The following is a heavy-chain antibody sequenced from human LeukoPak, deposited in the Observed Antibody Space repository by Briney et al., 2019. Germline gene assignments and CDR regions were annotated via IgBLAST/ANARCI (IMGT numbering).Heavy chain of an antibody. J-gene: IGHJ4*02. CDR3: ARYIAAAGTKYFDI. Sequence: GGSLRLSCAASGFTFSDNFMSWIRQAPGKGLEWVSYIGRSSTYTNYADSVKGRFTISRDNAKNSLNLQMNSLRAEDTAVYYCARYIAAAGTKYFDIWGQGTLVTVS. D-gene: IGHD6-13*01. V-gene: IGHV3-11*03. CDR1: GFTFSDNF. CDR2: IGRSSTYT.